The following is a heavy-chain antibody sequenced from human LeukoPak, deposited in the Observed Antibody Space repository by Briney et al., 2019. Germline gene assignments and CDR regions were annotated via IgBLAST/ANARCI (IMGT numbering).Heavy chain of an antibody. V-gene: IGHV3-33*01. CDR2: IWYDGSNK. D-gene: IGHD4-17*01. CDR3: ARGGRTTWHGMDV. J-gene: IGHJ6*04. CDR1: GFTFSTYG. Sequence: GGSLRLSCGASGFTFSTYGMHWVRQAPGKGLEWVAVIWYDGSNKNYADSVKGRFTISRDNSKNTLYLQMNSLRAEDTAVYYCARGGRTTWHGMDVWGKGTTVTVSS.